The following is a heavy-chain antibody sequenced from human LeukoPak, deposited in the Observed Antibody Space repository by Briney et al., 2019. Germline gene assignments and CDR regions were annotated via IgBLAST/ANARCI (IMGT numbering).Heavy chain of an antibody. CDR1: GGSISSSSYY. CDR2: IYYSGST. V-gene: IGHV4-39*07. Sequence: PSETLSLTCTVSGGSISSSSYYWGWIRQPPGKGLEWIGSIYYSGSTYYNPSLKSRVTISVDTSKNQFSLKLSSVTAADTAVYYCARLGRRVIDYWGQGTLVTVSS. J-gene: IGHJ4*02. D-gene: IGHD2-21*01. CDR3: ARLGRRVIDY.